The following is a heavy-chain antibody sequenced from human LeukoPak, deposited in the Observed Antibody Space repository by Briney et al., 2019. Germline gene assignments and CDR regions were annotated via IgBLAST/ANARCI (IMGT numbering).Heavy chain of an antibody. CDR2: IIPIFGTA. CDR3: ARDLEKYSSSWYGGDY. CDR1: GGTFSSYV. J-gene: IGHJ4*02. D-gene: IGHD6-13*01. V-gene: IGHV1-69*05. Sequence: GSSVKVSCKASGGTFSSYVISWVRQAPGQGLEWMGRIIPIFGTANYAQKFQGRVTITTDESTSTAYMELSSLRSEDTAVYYCARDLEKYSSSWYGGDYWGQGTLVTVSS.